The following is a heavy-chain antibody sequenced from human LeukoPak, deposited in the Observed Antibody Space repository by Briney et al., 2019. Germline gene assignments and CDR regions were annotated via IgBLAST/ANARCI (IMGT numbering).Heavy chain of an antibody. D-gene: IGHD2-2*01. CDR3: ASGVGLVPAADAFDI. CDR1: GGSISSYY. Sequence: PSETLSLTCTVSGGSISSYYWSWIRQPPGKGREWIGYIYYSGSTNYNPSLKSRVTISVDTSKNQFSLKLSSVTAADTAVYYCASGVGLVPAADAFDIWGQGTMVTVSS. V-gene: IGHV4-59*01. CDR2: IYYSGST. J-gene: IGHJ3*02.